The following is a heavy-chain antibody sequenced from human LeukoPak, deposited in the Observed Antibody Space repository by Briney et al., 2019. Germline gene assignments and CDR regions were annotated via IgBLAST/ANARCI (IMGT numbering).Heavy chain of an antibody. V-gene: IGHV4-34*01. Sequence: SETLSLTCAVYGGSFSGYYWSWIRQPPGKGLEWIGEINHSGSTNYNPSLKSRVTVSVDTSKNQFSLKLSSVTAADTAVYYCARRRGFDPWGQGTLVTVSS. J-gene: IGHJ5*02. CDR1: GGSFSGYY. CDR3: ARRRGFDP. CDR2: INHSGST.